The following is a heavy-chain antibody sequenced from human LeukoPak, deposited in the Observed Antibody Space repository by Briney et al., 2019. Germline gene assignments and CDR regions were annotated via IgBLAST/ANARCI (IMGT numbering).Heavy chain of an antibody. J-gene: IGHJ4*02. CDR3: VRDGGVSGYDLLDY. Sequence: PGGSLRLSRTASGFIFCNYWMTLVRQAPGKGPEWVAQINQGGSKEYYNDSVKARFSISRDNARNSLSLQMTSLRAEDTAVYYCVRDGGVSGYDLLDYWGQGTLVTVSS. CDR1: GFIFCNYW. V-gene: IGHV3-7*01. D-gene: IGHD5-12*01. CDR2: INQGGSKE.